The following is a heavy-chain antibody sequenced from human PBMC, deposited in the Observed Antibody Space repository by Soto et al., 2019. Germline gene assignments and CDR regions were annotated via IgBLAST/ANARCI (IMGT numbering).Heavy chain of an antibody. J-gene: IGHJ4*02. Sequence: QVQLQESGPGLVRPSETLSLTCSVSGGSISGYYWSWIRQPAGKGLEWVGRIYASGRTNYAPSLQSRVTLSLDTSKTQFSLRLISVTAADTAIYYCARGEIRGYDYWGQGTLVTVS. V-gene: IGHV4-4*07. CDR2: IYASGRT. CDR3: ARGEIRGYDY. CDR1: GGSISGYY. D-gene: IGHD3-22*01.